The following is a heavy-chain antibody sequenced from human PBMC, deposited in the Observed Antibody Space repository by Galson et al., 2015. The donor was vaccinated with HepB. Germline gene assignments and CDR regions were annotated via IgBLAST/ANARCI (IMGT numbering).Heavy chain of an antibody. J-gene: IGHJ2*01. Sequence: SVKVSCKASGGTFSSYAISWVRQAPGQGLGWMGGIIPIFGTANYAQKFQGRVTITADESTSTAYMELSSLRSEDTAVYYCARGGSSDSGGYFDLWGRGTLVTVSS. CDR2: IIPIFGTA. V-gene: IGHV1-69*13. CDR1: GGTFSSYA. CDR3: ARGGSSDSGGYFDL. D-gene: IGHD2-2*01.